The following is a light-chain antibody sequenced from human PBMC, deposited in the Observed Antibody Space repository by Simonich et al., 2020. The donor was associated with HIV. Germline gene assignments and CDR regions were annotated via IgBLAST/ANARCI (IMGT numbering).Light chain of an antibody. CDR3: MQGTLPFT. Sequence: DIVMTQSPLSLPVTPGEPASISCRSNQSLLPSNGYNYLDWDLQKPGQSPQLLIYLGSNRASGVPDRFSGSGSGTDFTLKISRVEAEDVGVYYCMQGTLPFTFGPGTKVDIK. J-gene: IGKJ3*01. V-gene: IGKV2-28*01. CDR1: QSLLPSNGYNY. CDR2: LGS.